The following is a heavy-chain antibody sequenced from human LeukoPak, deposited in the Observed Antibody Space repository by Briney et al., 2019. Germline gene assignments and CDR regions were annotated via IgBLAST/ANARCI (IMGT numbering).Heavy chain of an antibody. CDR1: GGSISSYY. J-gene: IGHJ4*02. CDR2: IYTSGST. V-gene: IGHV4-4*09. Sequence: SETLSLTCIVSGGSISSYYWSWIRQPPGKGLEWIGYIYTSGSTNYNPSLKSRVTFSVDTSKNQFSLKLTSVTAADTAVYYCARHEGGYYSPYFDCWGQGTLVTVSS. D-gene: IGHD3-3*01. CDR3: ARHEGGYYSPYFDC.